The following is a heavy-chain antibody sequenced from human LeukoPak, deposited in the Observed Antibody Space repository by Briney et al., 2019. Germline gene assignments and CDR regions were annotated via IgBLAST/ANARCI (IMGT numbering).Heavy chain of an antibody. CDR3: LLDGDYYDSRGYYLPYDAFDI. CDR2: ISSSSSTI. CDR1: IYTLRRYS. J-gene: IGHJ3*02. D-gene: IGHD3-22*01. V-gene: IGHV3-48*01. Sequence: QAGGSLRLSCAASIYTLRRYSMNWVRHAPGKGLEWVSYISSSSSTIYYAESVKGRFTISRDNAKNSLYLQMNSLRAGHTAVYLCLLDGDYYDSRGYYLPYDAFDIWGQGTMVTVSS.